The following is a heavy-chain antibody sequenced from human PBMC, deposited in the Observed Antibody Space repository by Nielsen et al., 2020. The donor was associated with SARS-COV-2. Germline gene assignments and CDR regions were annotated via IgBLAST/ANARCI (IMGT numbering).Heavy chain of an antibody. V-gene: IGHV3-74*01. Sequence: GESLKISCAASGFTFSSYWMHWVRQAPGKGLVWVSRINSEGTSTTYADSVKGRFTVSRDNAKNTVYLQINSLIAEDTAVYYCVRESAYGDYTGGFDSWGQGTLVTVSS. CDR3: VRESAYGDYTGGFDS. CDR1: GFTFSSYW. J-gene: IGHJ4*02. CDR2: INSEGTST. D-gene: IGHD4-17*01.